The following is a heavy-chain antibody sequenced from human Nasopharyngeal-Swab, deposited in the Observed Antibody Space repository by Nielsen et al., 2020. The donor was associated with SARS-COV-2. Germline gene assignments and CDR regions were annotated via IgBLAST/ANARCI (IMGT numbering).Heavy chain of an antibody. Sequence: GRQAPGKGLEWVSAISGSGGSTYYADSVKGRFTISRDNSKNTLYLQMNSLRAEDTAVYYCASSVAGTGSGYFDYWGQGTLGTVSS. V-gene: IGHV3-23*01. J-gene: IGHJ4*02. CDR3: ASSVAGTGSGYFDY. D-gene: IGHD6-19*01. CDR2: ISGSGGST.